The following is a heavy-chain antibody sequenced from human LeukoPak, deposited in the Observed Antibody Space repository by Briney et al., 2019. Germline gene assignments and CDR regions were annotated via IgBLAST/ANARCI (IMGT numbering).Heavy chain of an antibody. D-gene: IGHD3-22*01. CDR3: ARYDSSGYLPDAFDI. J-gene: IGHJ3*02. V-gene: IGHV4-39*01. Sequence: PSETLSLTCTVSGGSISSSSYYWGWIRQPPGKGLEWIGSIYYSGSTYYDPSLKSRVSISVDTSKNQFSLKLRSVTAADTAVYSCARYDSSGYLPDAFDIWGQGTMVTVSS. CDR1: GGSISSSSYY. CDR2: IYYSGST.